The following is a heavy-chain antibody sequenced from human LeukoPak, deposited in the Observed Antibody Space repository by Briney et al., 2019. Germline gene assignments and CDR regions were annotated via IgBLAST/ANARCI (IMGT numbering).Heavy chain of an antibody. V-gene: IGHV1-24*01. D-gene: IGHD2-2*01. CDR1: GRTLTELT. Sequence: ASVKVSCKVSGRTLTELTMHWVRQAPGKGLEWMGGFDPEDGETIYAQKFQGRVAMTEDTSTDTAYMELSSLRSEDTAIYYCATLSTMRATTIYWYFGLWGRGTLVTVSS. CDR3: ATLSTMRATTIYWYFGL. CDR2: FDPEDGET. J-gene: IGHJ2*01.